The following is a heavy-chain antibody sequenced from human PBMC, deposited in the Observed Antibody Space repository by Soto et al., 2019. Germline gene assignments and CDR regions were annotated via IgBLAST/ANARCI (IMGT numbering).Heavy chain of an antibody. CDR1: DGSFSSYY. V-gene: IGHV4-34*01. D-gene: IGHD3-3*01. Sequence: VQLQQWGAGLLKPSETLSLTCAVYDGSFSSYYWTWIRQPPGKGLEWIGEISHSGTTNYAPSLKSRLTISVDKSNNQFSLKLSTVTAADTAVYYCARGRDDFWSGSTRIYHSVVDVWGQGPAVNVS. J-gene: IGHJ6*02. CDR3: ARGRDDFWSGSTRIYHSVVDV. CDR2: ISHSGTT.